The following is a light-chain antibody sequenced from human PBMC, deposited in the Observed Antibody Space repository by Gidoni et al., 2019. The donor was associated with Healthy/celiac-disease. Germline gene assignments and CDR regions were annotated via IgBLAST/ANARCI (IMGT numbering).Light chain of an antibody. CDR1: SPNNGSNT. CDR2: SNN. Sequence: QSVLTQPPSASGAPGQRVTIPCSGSSPNNGSNTVNWYQQLPGTAPKLLIYSNNPPPPGVPDRFSGSKAGTSASLAISGLQSEGETNYYCAAWDDSLNGWVFGGGTKLTVL. CDR3: AAWDDSLNGWV. J-gene: IGLJ3*02. V-gene: IGLV1-44*01.